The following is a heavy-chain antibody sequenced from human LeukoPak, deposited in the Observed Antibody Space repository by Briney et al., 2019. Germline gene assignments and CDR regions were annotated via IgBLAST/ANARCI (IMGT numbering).Heavy chain of an antibody. CDR3: ARGFRYAPHMDV. Sequence: GGSLRLSCAASGFTFSSYEMNWVRQAPGKGLEWVSYISSSGSTIYYADSVKGRFTISRDNAKNSLYLQMNSLRAEDTAVYYCARGFRYAPHMDVWGKGTTVIISS. CDR2: ISSSGSTI. D-gene: IGHD5-12*01. CDR1: GFTFSSYE. J-gene: IGHJ6*03. V-gene: IGHV3-48*03.